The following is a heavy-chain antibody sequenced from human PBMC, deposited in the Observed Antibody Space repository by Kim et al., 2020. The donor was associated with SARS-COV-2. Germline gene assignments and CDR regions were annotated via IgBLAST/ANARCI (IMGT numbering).Heavy chain of an antibody. CDR2: INHSGST. CDR1: GGSFSGYY. V-gene: IGHV4-34*01. CDR3: ARGHYSMGFDY. J-gene: IGHJ4*02. D-gene: IGHD3-10*01. Sequence: SETLSLTCAVYGGSFSGYYWSLIRQPPGKGLEWIGEINHSGSTNYNPSLKSRVTISVDTSKNQFSLKLSSVTAADTAVYYCARGHYSMGFDYWGQGTLVTVSS.